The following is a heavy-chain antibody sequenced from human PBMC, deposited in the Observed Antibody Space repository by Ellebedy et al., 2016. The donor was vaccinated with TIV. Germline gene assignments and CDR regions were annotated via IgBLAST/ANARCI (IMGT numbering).Heavy chain of an antibody. V-gene: IGHV1-46*01. Sequence: ASVKVSXXASGYTFTNYYMHWVRQAPGQGLEWMGMIHPRGGRTRYAQKFQGRVTVTRDTSTSTVYMELNSLRSEDTAVYFCARDDSTGYRPGLWGQGTLVTVSS. J-gene: IGHJ4*02. CDR3: ARDDSTGYRPGL. D-gene: IGHD3-22*01. CDR2: IHPRGGRT. CDR1: GYTFTNYY.